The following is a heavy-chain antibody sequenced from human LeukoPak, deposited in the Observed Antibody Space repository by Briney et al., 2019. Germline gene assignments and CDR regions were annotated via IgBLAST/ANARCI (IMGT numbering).Heavy chain of an antibody. CDR2: IYYSGST. Sequence: SETLSLTCTVSGDSISSSNSYWGWIRQPPGKGLEWFGTIYYSGSTYYNPSLKSRVSISLDTSKKQFSLKLTSVTAADTAVYYCARRPAIIMDRGVVYYFDSWGQGILVTVFS. J-gene: IGHJ4*02. CDR3: ARRPAIIMDRGVVYYFDS. V-gene: IGHV4-39*01. D-gene: IGHD3-10*01. CDR1: GDSISSSNSY.